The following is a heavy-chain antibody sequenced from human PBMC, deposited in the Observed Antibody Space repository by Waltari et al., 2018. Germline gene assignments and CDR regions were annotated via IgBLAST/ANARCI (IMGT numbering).Heavy chain of an antibody. V-gene: IGHV4-34*01. CDR3: ARTRSVYVWGSYRYTY. J-gene: IGHJ4*02. CDR1: GWSFSGYY. Sequence: QVQLQQWGAGLFKPSEPLSLTCDVYGWSFSGYYWSWIRQPPGKGLEWIGEINHSGSTKDTRALKSRVTISVDTSKNQFALKLSSVTAADTAVYYCARTRSVYVWGSYRYTYWGQGTLVTVSS. D-gene: IGHD3-16*02. CDR2: INHSGST.